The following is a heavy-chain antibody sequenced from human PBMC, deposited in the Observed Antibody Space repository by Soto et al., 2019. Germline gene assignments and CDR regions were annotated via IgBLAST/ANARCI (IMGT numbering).Heavy chain of an antibody. CDR1: GGTFSSYA. V-gene: IGHV1-69*13. D-gene: IGHD5-18*01. CDR2: IIPIFGTA. Sequence: GASVKVSCKASGGTFSSYAISWVRQAPGQGLEWMGGIIPIFGTANYAQKFQGRVTITADESTSTAYMELSSLRSEDTAVYYCAGAYVDTAMVWAPPDYWGQGTLVTVSS. CDR3: AGAYVDTAMVWAPPDY. J-gene: IGHJ4*02.